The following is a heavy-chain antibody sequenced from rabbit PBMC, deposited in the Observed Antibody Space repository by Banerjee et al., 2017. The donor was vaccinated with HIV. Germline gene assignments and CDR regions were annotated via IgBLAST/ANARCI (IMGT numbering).Heavy chain of an antibody. D-gene: IGHD8-1*01. J-gene: IGHJ4*01. Sequence: QSLEESGGDLVKPGASLTLTCTASGFSFSSNAMCWVRQAPGKGLEWIACIYSGSSGNIYYARWAKGRFTISKTSTTVTLQMTSLTAADTATYFCARRWSGSDYYDLWGPGTLVTVS. CDR2: IYSGSSGNI. CDR1: GFSFSSNA. V-gene: IGHV1S40*01. CDR3: ARRWSGSDYYDL.